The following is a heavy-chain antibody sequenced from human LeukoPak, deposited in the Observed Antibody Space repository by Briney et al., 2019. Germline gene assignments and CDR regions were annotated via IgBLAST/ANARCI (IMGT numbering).Heavy chain of an antibody. V-gene: IGHV4-39*01. CDR3: ARHDFGVYDFSAFDI. J-gene: IGHJ3*02. Sequence: SETLSLTCDVSGASISDSPYYWGWIRQSPGKGREWIGSVLYSGTTHYNPSLKNRVSVSVDTSKNQFSLDLRSVTAADTALYYCARHDFGVYDFSAFDIWGQGTLIRVSS. CDR1: GASISDSPYY. D-gene: IGHD5/OR15-5a*01. CDR2: VLYSGTT.